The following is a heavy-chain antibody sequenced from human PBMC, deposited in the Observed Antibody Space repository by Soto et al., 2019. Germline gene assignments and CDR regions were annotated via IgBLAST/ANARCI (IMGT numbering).Heavy chain of an antibody. J-gene: IGHJ4*02. CDR2: ISGSGGST. CDR3: ANVQGLNDPYTH. V-gene: IGHV3-23*01. D-gene: IGHD4-4*01. Sequence: EVQLLESGGGLVQPGGSLRLSCAASGFTFSSSAMSWVRQAPGKGLEWVSAISGSGGSTYYADSVKGRFTISRDNSKNALYLQMNSLGAEDTAVYYCANVQGLNDPYTHWGQGTLVTVSS. CDR1: GFTFSSSA.